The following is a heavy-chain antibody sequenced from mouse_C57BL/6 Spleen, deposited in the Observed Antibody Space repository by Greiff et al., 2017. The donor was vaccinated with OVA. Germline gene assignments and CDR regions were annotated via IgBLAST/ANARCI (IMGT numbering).Heavy chain of an antibody. J-gene: IGHJ3*01. D-gene: IGHD1-1*01. CDR2: INPSTGGT. CDR3: ARNYYGSSPWFAY. CDR1: GYSFTGYY. V-gene: IGHV1-42*01. Sequence: DVKLVESGPELVKPGASVKISCKASGYSFTGYYMNWVKQSPEKSLEWIGEINPSTGGTTYNQKFKAKATLTVDKSSSTAYMQLKSLTSEDSAVYYCARNYYGSSPWFAYWGQGTLVTVSA.